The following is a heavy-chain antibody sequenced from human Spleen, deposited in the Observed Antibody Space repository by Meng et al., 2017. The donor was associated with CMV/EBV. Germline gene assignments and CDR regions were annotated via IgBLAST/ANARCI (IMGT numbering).Heavy chain of an antibody. J-gene: IGHJ4*02. D-gene: IGHD6-6*01. CDR3: AHRRARKGPGDFDY. CDR1: GLYLSPMGVG. Sequence: HTAVDVSAPPLMNPTQTLPLPCTFSGLYLSPMGVGVGWIRQPPGKALEWLALIYWDDDKRYSPSLKSRLTITKDTSKNQVVLTMTNMDPVDTATYYCAHRRARKGPGDFDYWGQGTLVTVSS. CDR2: IYWDDDK. V-gene: IGHV2-5*02.